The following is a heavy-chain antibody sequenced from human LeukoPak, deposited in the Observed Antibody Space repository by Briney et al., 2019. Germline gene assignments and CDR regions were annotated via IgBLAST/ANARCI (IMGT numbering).Heavy chain of an antibody. CDR1: GFTFSNYW. V-gene: IGHV3-48*04. Sequence: GGSLRLSCAASGFTFSNYWMTWVRQAPGKGLEWVSYISSSGSTIYYADSVKGRFTISRDNAKNSLYLQMNSLRAEDTAVYYCARDRFATDSSGYYYHYYYYMDVWGKGTTVTVSS. J-gene: IGHJ6*03. D-gene: IGHD3-22*01. CDR2: ISSSGSTI. CDR3: ARDRFATDSSGYYYHYYYYMDV.